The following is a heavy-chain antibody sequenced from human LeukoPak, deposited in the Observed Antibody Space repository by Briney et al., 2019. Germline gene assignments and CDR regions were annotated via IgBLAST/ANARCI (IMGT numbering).Heavy chain of an antibody. J-gene: IGHJ4*02. CDR2: ISSSSSYI. Sequence: PGGSLRLSCAASGFTFSHYSMNWVRQAPGKGLEWVSSISSSSSYIYYADSVKGRFTVPRNNAKNSLYLQMESLRAEDTAVYYCARVFSGTYLNYHHFDYWGQGTLVTVSS. CDR3: ARVFSGTYLNYHHFDY. D-gene: IGHD1-26*01. V-gene: IGHV3-21*01. CDR1: GFTFSHYS.